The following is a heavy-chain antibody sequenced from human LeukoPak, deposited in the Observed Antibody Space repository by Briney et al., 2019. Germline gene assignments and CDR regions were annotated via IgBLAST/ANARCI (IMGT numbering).Heavy chain of an antibody. Sequence: ASVKVSCKASGYTFTGYYMHWVRQAPGQGLEWMGWINPNSGGTNYAQKFQGRVTMTRDTSISTAYMELSRLRSDDTAVYYCARGGISMVRGGTTYYFDYWGQGTLVTVSS. J-gene: IGHJ4*02. CDR1: GYTFTGYY. D-gene: IGHD3-10*01. CDR2: INPNSGGT. V-gene: IGHV1-2*02. CDR3: ARGGISMVRGGTTYYFDY.